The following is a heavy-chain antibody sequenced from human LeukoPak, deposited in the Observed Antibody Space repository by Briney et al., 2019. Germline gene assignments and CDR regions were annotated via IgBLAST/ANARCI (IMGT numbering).Heavy chain of an antibody. CDR1: GFTFSSHA. D-gene: IGHD4-17*01. CDR2: ISGSGGSP. J-gene: IGHJ3*02. V-gene: IGHV3-23*01. Sequence: GGSLRLSCAGSGFTFSSHAMSWVRQTPGKGLEWISLISGSGGSPYYADSVLGRFTISRDNSKNTLYLQMNNLRAEDTAVYYCAKDPNGDYVGAFDSWGQGTMVTVSS. CDR3: AKDPNGDYVGAFDS.